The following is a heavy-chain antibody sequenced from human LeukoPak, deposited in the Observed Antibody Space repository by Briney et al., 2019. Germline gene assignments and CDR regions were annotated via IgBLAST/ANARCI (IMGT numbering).Heavy chain of an antibody. D-gene: IGHD3-22*01. CDR1: GGYISSYY. J-gene: IGHJ6*03. CDR2: IYTSGRT. V-gene: IGHV4-4*07. CDR3: ARDRFLSSDYYDSSGYSEPMPSDYYYMDV. Sequence: SETLSLTCTVSGGYISSYYWSWIRQPAGKGLEWIGRIYTSGRTNYNPSLKSRVTMSVDTSKNQFSLKLSSVTAADTAVYYCARDRFLSSDYYDSSGYSEPMPSDYYYMDVWGKGTTVTVSS.